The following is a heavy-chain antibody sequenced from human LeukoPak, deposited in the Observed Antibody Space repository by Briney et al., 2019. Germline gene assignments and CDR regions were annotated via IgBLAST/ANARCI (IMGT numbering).Heavy chain of an antibody. CDR3: ARVGSSGWFPFDY. V-gene: IGHV1-2*02. J-gene: IGHJ4*02. CDR2: INPNSGGT. Sequence: ASVNVSFKASGYTFTGYYMHWVRQAPGQGLEWMGWINPNSGGTNYAQKFQGRVTMTRDTSISTAYMELSRLRSDDTAVYYCARVGSSGWFPFDYWGQGTLVTVSS. D-gene: IGHD6-19*01. CDR1: GYTFTGYY.